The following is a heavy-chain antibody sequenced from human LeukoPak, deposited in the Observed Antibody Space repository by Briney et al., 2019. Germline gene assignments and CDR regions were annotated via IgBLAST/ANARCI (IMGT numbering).Heavy chain of an antibody. CDR2: ISYDGSNK. V-gene: IGHV3-30*04. J-gene: IGHJ3*02. Sequence: GRSLRLSCAASGFTFSSYAMHWVRQAPGKGLEWVAVISYDGSNKYYADSVKGRFTISRDNSKNTLYLQMNSLRAEDTAVYYCARFRAVAGRNAFDIWGQGTMVTVSS. CDR1: GFTFSSYA. D-gene: IGHD6-19*01. CDR3: ARFRAVAGRNAFDI.